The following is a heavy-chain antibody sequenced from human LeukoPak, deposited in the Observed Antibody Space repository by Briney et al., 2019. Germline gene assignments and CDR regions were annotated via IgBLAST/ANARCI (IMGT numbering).Heavy chain of an antibody. CDR3: ARDSGYRQQQLVQWWLDP. CDR2: IYSSGNT. V-gene: IGHV4-4*07. CDR1: GGSISSYY. D-gene: IGHD6-13*01. Sequence: SETLSLTCTVSGGSISSYYWSWIRQPAGKGLEWIGRIYSSGNTKYNPSLKSRVTMSVDTSKNQFSLKLRSVTAADTALYYCARDSGYRQQQLVQWWLDPWGQGTLVTVSS. J-gene: IGHJ5*02.